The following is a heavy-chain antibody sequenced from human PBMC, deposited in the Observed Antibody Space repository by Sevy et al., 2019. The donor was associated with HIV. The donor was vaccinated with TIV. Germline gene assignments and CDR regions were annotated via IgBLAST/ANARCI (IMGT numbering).Heavy chain of an antibody. Sequence: GGSLRLYCAAPGFTFSDHYMSWIRQAPGKGLEWVSYISSSGSFTNNADSVKGRFTISRDNAKNSLALQMNSLRAEDTAVYDGAGGDSSGCPDYWGQGTLVTVSS. CDR2: ISSSGSFT. J-gene: IGHJ4*02. D-gene: IGHD3-22*01. V-gene: IGHV3-11*06. CDR1: GFTFSDHY. CDR3: AGGDSSGCPDY.